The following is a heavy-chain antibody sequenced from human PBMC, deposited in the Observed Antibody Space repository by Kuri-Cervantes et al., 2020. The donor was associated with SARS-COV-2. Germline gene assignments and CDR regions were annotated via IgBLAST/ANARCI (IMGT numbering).Heavy chain of an antibody. V-gene: IGHV4-59*01. CDR2: MYYSGIT. Sequence: SETLSLTCTVSGGSTTSYYWSWIRQPPGKGLEWIGSMYYSGITNYNPSLKSRVTISVDTSKNQFSLKLSSVTAADTAVYYCARVRGVLGEVYFDHWGQGILVTVSS. D-gene: IGHD3-10*01. J-gene: IGHJ4*02. CDR1: GGSTTSYY. CDR3: ARVRGVLGEVYFDH.